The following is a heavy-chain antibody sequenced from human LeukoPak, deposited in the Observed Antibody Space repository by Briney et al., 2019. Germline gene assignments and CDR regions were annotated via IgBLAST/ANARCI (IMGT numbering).Heavy chain of an antibody. D-gene: IGHD3-22*01. CDR1: DYTFTSYG. CDR2: ISAYSGNT. J-gene: IGHJ4*02. V-gene: IGHV1-18*01. Sequence: ASVKVSCKASDYTFTSYGISWVRQAPGQGLEWMGWISAYSGNTNYAQKLQGRVTMTTDTSTSTAYMELRSLRSDDTAVYYCARGSYDSSGYPLRYWGQGTLVTVSS. CDR3: ARGSYDSSGYPLRY.